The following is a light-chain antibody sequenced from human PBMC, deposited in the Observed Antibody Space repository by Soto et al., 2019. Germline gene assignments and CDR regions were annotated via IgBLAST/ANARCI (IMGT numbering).Light chain of an antibody. Sequence: QSALTQPRSVSGSPGQSVTISCTGTSSDVGAYNYVSWYQQHPGRAPKLLISDVTRRPSGVPERFFGSKSGNTASLTISGVQTEDEADYYCCSYAGRSWVFGGGTKLTVL. V-gene: IGLV2-11*01. CDR2: DVT. J-gene: IGLJ3*02. CDR1: SSDVGAYNY. CDR3: CSYAGRSWV.